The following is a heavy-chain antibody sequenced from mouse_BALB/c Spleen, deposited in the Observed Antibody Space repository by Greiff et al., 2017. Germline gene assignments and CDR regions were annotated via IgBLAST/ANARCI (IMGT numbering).Heavy chain of an antibody. CDR1: GYTFTSYW. V-gene: IGHV1-87*01. J-gene: IGHJ2*01. Sequence: QVQLQQSGAELARPGASVKLSCKASGYTFTSYWMQWVKQRPGQGLEWIGAIYPGDGDTRYTQKFKGKATLTADKSSSTAYMQLSSLASEDSAVYYCARGGTTVVVGDYFDYWGQGTTLTVSS. CDR2: IYPGDGDT. D-gene: IGHD1-1*01. CDR3: ARGGTTVVVGDYFDY.